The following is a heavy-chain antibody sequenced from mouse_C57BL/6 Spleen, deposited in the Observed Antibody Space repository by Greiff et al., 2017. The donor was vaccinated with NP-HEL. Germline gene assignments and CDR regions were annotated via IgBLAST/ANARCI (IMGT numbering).Heavy chain of an antibody. D-gene: IGHD1-1*01. V-gene: IGHV5-9-1*02. CDR3: TREDYSYAMDY. J-gene: IGHJ4*01. Sequence: DVMLVESGEGLVKPGGSLKLSCAASGFTFSSYAMSWVRQTPEKRLEWVAYISSGGDYIYYADTVKGRFTISRDNARNTLYLQMSSLKSEDTAMYYCTREDYSYAMDYWGQGTSVTVAS. CDR2: ISSGGDYI. CDR1: GFTFSSYA.